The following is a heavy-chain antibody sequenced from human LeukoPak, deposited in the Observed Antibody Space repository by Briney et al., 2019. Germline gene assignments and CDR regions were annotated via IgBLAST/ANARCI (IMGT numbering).Heavy chain of an antibody. CDR2: ISNDGNDK. D-gene: IGHD2-15*01. Sequence: PGGSLRLSCAASGFTFSEYYINWVRQAPGKGLEWVAVISNDGNDKHFADSVRGRFTFSRDNSKNTMYLQMNSLRAEDTAVYYCARDRSAPAKYYFDYWGQGTLVTVSS. V-gene: IGHV3-30-3*01. CDR3: ARDRSAPAKYYFDY. CDR1: GFTFSEYY. J-gene: IGHJ4*02.